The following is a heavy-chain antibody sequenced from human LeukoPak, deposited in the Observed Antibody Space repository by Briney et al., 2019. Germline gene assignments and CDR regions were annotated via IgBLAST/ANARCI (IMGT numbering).Heavy chain of an antibody. CDR1: GDSINNYY. CDR2: IYTSGSA. J-gene: IGHJ4*02. Sequence: SETLSLTCTVSGDSINNYYWSWIRQPAGKGLEWIGRIYTSGSANYNPSLKSRVTMSVDTSKNQFSLKLNSVTAADTAVYYCARDSDARLAWNYEIDYWGQGTLVTVSS. D-gene: IGHD1-7*01. CDR3: ARDSDARLAWNYEIDY. V-gene: IGHV4-4*07.